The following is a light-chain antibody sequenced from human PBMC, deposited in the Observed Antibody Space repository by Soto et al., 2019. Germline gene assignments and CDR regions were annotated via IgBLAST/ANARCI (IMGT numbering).Light chain of an antibody. J-gene: IGLJ1*01. CDR1: SSEVGDYNY. CDR3: SSYTSSSTLV. Sequence: QSALAQPDSVSGSPGQSITISCTGTSSEVGDYNYVSWYQQHPGKAPKVMICDVSNRPSGVSNRFSGSKSGNTASLTISGLQAEDEADYSCSSYTSSSTLVFGTGTKVTVL. V-gene: IGLV2-14*01. CDR2: DVS.